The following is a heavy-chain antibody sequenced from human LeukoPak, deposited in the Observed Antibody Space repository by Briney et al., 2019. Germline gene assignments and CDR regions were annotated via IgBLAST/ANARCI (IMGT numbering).Heavy chain of an antibody. V-gene: IGHV3-30*04. J-gene: IGHJ4*02. CDR1: GFTFSSYA. Sequence: GGSLRLSWAPSGFTFSSYAMHWVRQARGKGLEWVALISYDGINQYYADSVKGRFIISRDNSKNTLYLQLNSLRLEDTAVYYCTLTTFGVVYYFDYWGQGTLVTVSS. D-gene: IGHD1/OR15-1a*01. CDR2: ISYDGINQ. CDR3: TLTTFGVVYYFDY.